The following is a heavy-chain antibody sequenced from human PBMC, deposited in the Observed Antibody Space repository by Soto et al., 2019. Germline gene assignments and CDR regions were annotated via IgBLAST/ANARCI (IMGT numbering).Heavy chain of an antibody. D-gene: IGHD3-10*01. CDR3: ARVNYYGAERKHNMDV. CDR2: TRTQAHSYST. V-gene: IGHV3-72*01. J-gene: IGHJ6*02. Sequence: EVQLVESGGGLVQPGGSLRLSCAASEFTFSDHYMHWVRQAPGKGLEWVGRTRTQAHSYSTEYAASVKGRFTIARDDSKNSLFPQMNRVNTEDTALYYCARVNYYGAERKHNMDVWGQGTTVAVSS. CDR1: EFTFSDHY.